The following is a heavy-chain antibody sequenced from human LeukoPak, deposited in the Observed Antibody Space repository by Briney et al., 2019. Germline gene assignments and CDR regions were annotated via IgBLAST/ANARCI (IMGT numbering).Heavy chain of an antibody. J-gene: IGHJ4*02. V-gene: IGHV1-18*01. CDR1: GYTFTSYG. CDR2: ISAYNGNT. D-gene: IGHD3-16*02. CDR3: ARELPFLGELSLGGDY. Sequence: ASVKVSCKASGYTFTSYGISWVRQAPGQGLEWMGWISAYNGNTNYAQKLQGRVTMTTDTFTRTAYMELRSLRSDDTAVYYCARELPFLGELSLGGDYWGQGALVTVSS.